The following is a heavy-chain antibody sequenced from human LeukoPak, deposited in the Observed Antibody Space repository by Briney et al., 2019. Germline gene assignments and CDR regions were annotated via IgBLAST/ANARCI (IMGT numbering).Heavy chain of an antibody. Sequence: GGSLRLSCAASGIIDSSNYLSWVRQAPGKGLEWVSAIYREGTPYYTDSVKGRFTISRDNSKNTMYLQMNSLRAEDTAVYYCVTQVDATTIFDYWGQGTLVTVSS. V-gene: IGHV3-66*02. CDR1: GIIDSSNY. CDR2: IYREGTP. CDR3: VTQVDATTIFDY. J-gene: IGHJ4*02. D-gene: IGHD5-24*01.